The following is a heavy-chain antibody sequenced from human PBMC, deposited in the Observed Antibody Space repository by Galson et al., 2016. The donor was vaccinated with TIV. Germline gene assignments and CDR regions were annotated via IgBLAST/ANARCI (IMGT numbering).Heavy chain of an antibody. CDR1: GFSFSNYA. D-gene: IGHD3-3*01. V-gene: IGHV3-23*01. Sequence: SLRLACAASGFSFSNYAMSWVRQAPGRGLEWVSGIGGSGGIANYGDSVKGRFTISRDNSKNILYLQMNSLRAADTAVYYCAKRPIITIFGAGSNYCDSWGQGTLVTVSS. CDR3: AKRPIITIFGAGSNYCDS. CDR2: IGGSGGIA. J-gene: IGHJ4*02.